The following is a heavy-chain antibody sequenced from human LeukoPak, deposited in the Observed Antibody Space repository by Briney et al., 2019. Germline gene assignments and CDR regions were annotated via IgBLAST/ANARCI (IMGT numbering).Heavy chain of an antibody. V-gene: IGHV3-7*01. Sequence: GGSLRLSCAASGFTFSSYWMSWVRQAPGKGLEWVANIKQDGSEKYYVDSVKGRFTISRDNAKNSLYLQMNSLRAEDTAVYYCARDTPGGDFWSGYLRSSAFDIWGQGTMVTVSS. CDR2: IKQDGSEK. CDR1: GFTFSSYW. J-gene: IGHJ3*02. D-gene: IGHD3-3*01. CDR3: ARDTPGGDFWSGYLRSSAFDI.